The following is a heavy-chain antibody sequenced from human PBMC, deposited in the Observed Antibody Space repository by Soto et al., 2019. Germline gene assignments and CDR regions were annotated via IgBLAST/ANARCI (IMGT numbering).Heavy chain of an antibody. CDR3: ARGRYLDSSDYWVANLPFDH. V-gene: IGHV3-23*01. J-gene: IGHJ4*02. CDR2: ISRSGRGSA. CDR1: GFTFNSYV. D-gene: IGHD3-22*01. Sequence: GGSLRLSCAASGFTFNSYVITWFRHSPVEWLEWVSSISRSGRGSAYYADSVKGRFTISRDNSENTLFLQMNNLRDEDTALYYCARGRYLDSSDYWVANLPFDHWGLGTLVTVSS.